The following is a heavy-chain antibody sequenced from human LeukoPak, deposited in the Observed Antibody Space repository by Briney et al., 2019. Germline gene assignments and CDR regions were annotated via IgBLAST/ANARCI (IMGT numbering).Heavy chain of an antibody. CDR2: IYTSGST. Sequence: SETLSLTCTVSGGSISSYYWSWIRQPAGKGLEWIGRIYTSGSTNYNPSLKSRVTMSVDTSKNQFSLKLSSVTAADTAVYYCARQDTTVALWYFDYWGQGTLVTVSS. J-gene: IGHJ4*02. D-gene: IGHD4-23*01. CDR3: ARQDTTVALWYFDY. V-gene: IGHV4-4*07. CDR1: GGSISSYY.